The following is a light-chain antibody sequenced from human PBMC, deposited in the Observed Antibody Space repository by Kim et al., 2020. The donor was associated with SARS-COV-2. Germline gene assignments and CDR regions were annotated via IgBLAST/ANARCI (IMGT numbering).Light chain of an antibody. CDR3: QAWDSSTVI. Sequence: VSPGQTASIAFSGEKLGDKYTCWYQQKPGQSPVRVIYQDDQRPPGIPERFSGSNSGNTATLTISGTQAVDEADYYCQAWDSSTVIFGGGTQLTV. CDR1: KLGDKY. J-gene: IGLJ2*01. CDR2: QDD. V-gene: IGLV3-1*01.